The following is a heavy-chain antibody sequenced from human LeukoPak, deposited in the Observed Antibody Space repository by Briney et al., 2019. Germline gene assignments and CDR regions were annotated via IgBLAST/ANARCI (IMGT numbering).Heavy chain of an antibody. V-gene: IGHV3-30*02. CDR2: IRNDGTDK. CDR1: GFTFRNYG. D-gene: IGHD2-8*02. CDR3: AKDGSWSCTD. J-gene: IGHJ4*02. Sequence: GGSLRLSCAASGFTFRNYGMHWGRQAPGKGLHWVAFIRNDGTDKYYTDAVKGRFTISRDNSKGSLYLQMNSLRADDTAVYYCAKDGSWSCTDWGQGTLVRVSS.